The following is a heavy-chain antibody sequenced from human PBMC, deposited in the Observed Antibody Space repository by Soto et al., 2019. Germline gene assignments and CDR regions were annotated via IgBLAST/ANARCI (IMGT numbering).Heavy chain of an antibody. J-gene: IGHJ6*02. V-gene: IGHV5-51*01. CDR1: GYSFTSYW. CDR2: IYPGDSDT. D-gene: IGHD3-3*01. CDR3: PRQNDFWSGHSYYYYGMDV. Sequence: HWESLKISCKGSGYSFTSYWIGWVRQMPGKGLEWMGIIYPGDSDTRYSPSFQGQVTISADKSISTAYLQWSSLKASDTAMYYCPRQNDFWSGHSYYYYGMDVWGQGTTVPVSS.